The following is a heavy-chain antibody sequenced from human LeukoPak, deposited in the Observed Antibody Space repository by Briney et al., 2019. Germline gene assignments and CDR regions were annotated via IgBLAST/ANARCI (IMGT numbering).Heavy chain of an antibody. CDR1: GYTFTGYY. V-gene: IGHV1-2*02. J-gene: IGHJ4*02. CDR2: INPNSGFA. Sequence: GASVKVSCKASGYTFTGYYIHWVRQAPGQGLQWMGWINPNSGFAHYPQNFQGRLTMTRDTSISTVYMELSRLRSDDTAVYYCARGSDYFDYWGQGTLVTVSS. CDR3: ARGSDYFDY.